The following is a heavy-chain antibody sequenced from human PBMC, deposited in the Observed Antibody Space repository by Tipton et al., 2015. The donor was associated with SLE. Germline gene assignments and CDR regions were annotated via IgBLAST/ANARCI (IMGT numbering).Heavy chain of an antibody. CDR1: GYSISSGYY. CDR3: TSYRNWADFNWFDP. J-gene: IGHJ5*02. CDR2: IYHSGST. D-gene: IGHD7-27*01. Sequence: TLSLTCAVSGYSISSGYYWGWIRQPPGKGLEWIGSIYHSGSTYYNPSLKSRVTISVDTSKNQFSLKLSSVTAADTAVYYCTSYRNWADFNWFDPWGQGTLVTVSS. V-gene: IGHV4-38-2*01.